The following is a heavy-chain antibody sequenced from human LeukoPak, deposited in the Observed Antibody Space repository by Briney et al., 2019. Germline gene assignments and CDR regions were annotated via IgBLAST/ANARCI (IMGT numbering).Heavy chain of an antibody. CDR2: ISSSGSTI. D-gene: IGHD3-3*01. CDR1: GFTFSSYE. J-gene: IGHJ4*02. Sequence: GGSLRLSCAASGFTFSSYEMNWVRQAPGKGLEWVSYISSSGSTIYYADSVKGRFTISRDNAKKSLYMQMNSLRAEDTAVYYCARGSKDYDFWSKDDYWGQGTLVTVSS. V-gene: IGHV3-48*03. CDR3: ARGSKDYDFWSKDDY.